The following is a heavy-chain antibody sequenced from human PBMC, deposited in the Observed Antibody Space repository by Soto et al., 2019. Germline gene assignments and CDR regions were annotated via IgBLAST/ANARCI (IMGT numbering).Heavy chain of an antibody. D-gene: IGHD4-17*01. CDR3: ARGGLTTVTAYYYYYGMDV. V-gene: IGHV4-34*01. J-gene: IGHJ6*02. CDR2: INHSGST. Sequence: SETLSLTCAVYGGSFSGYYWSWIRQPPGKGLEWIGEINHSGSTNYNPSLKSRVTISVDTSKNQFSLKLSSVPAADTAVYYCARGGLTTVTAYYYYYGMDVWGQGTTVTVSS. CDR1: GGSFSGYY.